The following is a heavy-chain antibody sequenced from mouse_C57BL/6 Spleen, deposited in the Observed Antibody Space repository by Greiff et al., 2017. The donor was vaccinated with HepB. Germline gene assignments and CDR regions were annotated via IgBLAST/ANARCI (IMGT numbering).Heavy chain of an antibody. Sequence: QVQLQQSGAELVMPGASVKLSCKASGYTFTSYWMHWVKQRPGQGLEWIGEIDPSDSYTNYNQKFKGKSTLTVDKSSSTAYMQLSSLTSEDSAVYFCAQDFDYWGQGTTLTVSS. CDR1: GYTFTSYW. CDR3: AQDFDY. J-gene: IGHJ2*01. CDR2: IDPSDSYT. V-gene: IGHV1-69*01.